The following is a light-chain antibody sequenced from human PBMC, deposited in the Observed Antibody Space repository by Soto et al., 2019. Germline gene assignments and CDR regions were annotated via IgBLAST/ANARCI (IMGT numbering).Light chain of an antibody. CDR3: KQYGKSPLT. J-gene: IGKJ4*01. CDR2: GAS. Sequence: EIVLTQSPGTLSLSPGERATLSCKASQSVSTSYLAWYQQKPGQAPRLLISGASRRATGIPDRFSGSGSGTDFTLTISTLEPEDFAVYYCKQYGKSPLTFGGGTKVDIK. CDR1: QSVSTSY. V-gene: IGKV3-20*01.